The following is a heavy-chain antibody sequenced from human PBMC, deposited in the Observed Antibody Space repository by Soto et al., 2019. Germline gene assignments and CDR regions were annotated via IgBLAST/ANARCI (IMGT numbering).Heavy chain of an antibody. CDR1: GGSVGSSSYY. D-gene: IGHD6-13*01. J-gene: IGHJ4*02. V-gene: IGHV4-39*01. CDR2: TYYSAGT. Sequence: QLQLQESGPGLVKPSETLSLTCNVSGGSVGSSSYYWGWIRQAPGKGLEWIVSTYYSAGTYYNPFFKSRVTTSMDASKNQFSLTVTSVAAADTAIYYCARHASRGYSSSWYFEDWGQGTPVTVSS. CDR3: ARHASRGYSSSWYFED.